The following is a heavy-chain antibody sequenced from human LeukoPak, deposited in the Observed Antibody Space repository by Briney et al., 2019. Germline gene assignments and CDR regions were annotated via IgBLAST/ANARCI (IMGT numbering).Heavy chain of an antibody. Sequence: SETLSLTCTVSGGSISSSSAYWGWISQPPGKGLEWIGSIYYSKNTYYNPSLKSRVTISADTSKNQFSLTLGSVSATDTAVYYCVSPRGFSYGYFDYWGQGTLVTVSS. CDR2: IYYSKNT. D-gene: IGHD5-18*01. V-gene: IGHV4-39*01. J-gene: IGHJ4*02. CDR3: VSPRGFSYGYFDY. CDR1: GGSISSSSAY.